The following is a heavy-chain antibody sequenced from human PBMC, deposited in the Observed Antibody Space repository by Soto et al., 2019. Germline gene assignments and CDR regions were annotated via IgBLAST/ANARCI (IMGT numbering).Heavy chain of an antibody. Sequence: QVQLVESGGGVVQPGRSLRLSCAASGFTFSSYGMHWVRQAPGKGLEWVAVISYDGSNKYYADSVKGRFNIFRDNSKNTQYLQMNSLRAEDTAVYYCAKDLVDSSSWYSYYFDYLGQGTLVTVS. CDR3: AKDLVDSSSWYSYYFDY. D-gene: IGHD6-13*01. J-gene: IGHJ4*02. CDR2: ISYDGSNK. V-gene: IGHV3-30*18. CDR1: GFTFSSYG.